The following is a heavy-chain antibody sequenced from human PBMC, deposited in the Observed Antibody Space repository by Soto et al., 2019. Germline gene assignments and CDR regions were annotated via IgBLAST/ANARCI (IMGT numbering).Heavy chain of an antibody. CDR2: IKQDGSEK. V-gene: IGHV3-7*01. J-gene: IGHJ3*02. Sequence: EVQLVESGGGLVQPGGSLRLSCAASGFTFSSYWMSWVRQAPGKGLEWVVNIKQDGSEKYYVDSVKGRFTISRDNAKNSLYLQMNSLRAKDTAVYYCARDLSYYGDYVGAFDIWGQGTMVTVSS. CDR1: GFTFSSYW. D-gene: IGHD4-17*01. CDR3: ARDLSYYGDYVGAFDI.